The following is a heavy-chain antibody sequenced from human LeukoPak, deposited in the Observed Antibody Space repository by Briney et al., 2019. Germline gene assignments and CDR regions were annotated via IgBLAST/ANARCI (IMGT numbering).Heavy chain of an antibody. CDR1: GFTFSSYS. J-gene: IGHJ3*02. Sequence: GGSLRLSCAASGFTFSSYSMNWVRQAPGKGLEWVSSISSSSSYIYYADSVKGRFTISRDSAKNSLYLQMNSLRAEDTAVYYCARDVRGAFDIWGQGTMVTVSS. V-gene: IGHV3-21*01. CDR2: ISSSSSYI. CDR3: ARDVRGAFDI.